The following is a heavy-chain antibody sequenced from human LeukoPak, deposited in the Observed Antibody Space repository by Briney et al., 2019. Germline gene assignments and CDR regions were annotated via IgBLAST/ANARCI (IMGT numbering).Heavy chain of an antibody. CDR2: VFYSGST. D-gene: IGHD4-11*01. CDR3: ARRVRSADYRLDY. J-gene: IGHJ4*02. V-gene: IGHV4-39*01. Sequence: SETLSLTCTVSGGSISTNAYYWAWIRQPPGKGLEWIGSVFYSGSTYSNPSLESRLTISVDTSKNHFSLKLSSVTAADTAVYYCARRVRSADYRLDYWGQGTLVTVSS. CDR1: GGSISTNAYY.